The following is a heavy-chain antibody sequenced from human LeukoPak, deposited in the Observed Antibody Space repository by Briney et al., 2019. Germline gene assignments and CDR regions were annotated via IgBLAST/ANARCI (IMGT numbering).Heavy chain of an antibody. CDR1: GYTFTGYY. Sequence: SVKVPCKASGYTFTGYYMHWVRQAPGQGLEWMGWINPNSGGTNYAQKFQGRVTMTRDTSISTAYMELSRLRSDDTAVYYCAREPCSGGSCPRDYWGQGTLVTVSS. CDR3: AREPCSGGSCPRDY. V-gene: IGHV1-2*02. J-gene: IGHJ4*02. D-gene: IGHD2-15*01. CDR2: INPNSGGT.